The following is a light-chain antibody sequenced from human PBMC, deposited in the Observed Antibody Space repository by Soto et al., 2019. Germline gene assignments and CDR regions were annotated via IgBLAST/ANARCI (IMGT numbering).Light chain of an antibody. CDR1: QSVSSN. J-gene: IGKJ1*01. Sequence: EIVMTQSPATLSVSPGERATLSCRASQSVSSNLAWYQQKPGQAPRLLMYGASTRATGIPDRFRGSGSGTEFTPTISSLQSEDFAVYYCQQHNNWPPWTFGQGTKVEIK. CDR2: GAS. CDR3: QQHNNWPPWT. V-gene: IGKV3-15*01.